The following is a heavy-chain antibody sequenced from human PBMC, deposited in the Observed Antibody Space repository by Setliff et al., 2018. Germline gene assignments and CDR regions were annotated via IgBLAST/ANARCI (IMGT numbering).Heavy chain of an antibody. CDR2: IKEDGSQR. CDR3: ARDTRTAMVPGEYDY. V-gene: IGHV3-7*01. CDR1: GFDFKTHW. D-gene: IGHD5-18*01. Sequence: PGGSLRLSCAASGFDFKTHWMDWARQAPGKGLEWVANIKEDGSQRNYVDAVRGRFTISRDNAENLLFLQMNSLRAEDTALFYCARDTRTAMVPGEYDYWGQGTLVTVSS. J-gene: IGHJ4*02.